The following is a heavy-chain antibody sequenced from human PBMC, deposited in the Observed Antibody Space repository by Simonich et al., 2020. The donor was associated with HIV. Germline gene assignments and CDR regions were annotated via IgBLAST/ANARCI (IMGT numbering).Heavy chain of an antibody. D-gene: IGHD3-3*01. CDR1: GGSFSNYY. CDR3: AAGNGLLRFLEWDGTYMDV. J-gene: IGHJ6*03. CDR2: INHSGNT. Sequence: QVQLQQWGAGLLKPSETLSLTCAVYGGSFSNYYWTWIRQPPGKGLGWIGEINHSGNTNYKLYLKGRVTISADTSKNQFSLKLSSVTAADTAVYYCAAGNGLLRFLEWDGTYMDVWGKGTTVTVSS. V-gene: IGHV4-34*01.